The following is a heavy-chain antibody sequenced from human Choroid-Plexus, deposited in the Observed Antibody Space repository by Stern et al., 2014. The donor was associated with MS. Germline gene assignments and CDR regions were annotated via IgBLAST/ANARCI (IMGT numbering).Heavy chain of an antibody. J-gene: IGHJ4*02. Sequence: QVPLVESGGGVVQPGRPLRLSCAASGFSFSRFGMHWVRQAPGKGLEWVALISYDGSKDYADSVKGRFAISRDNSKNTLYLQMNSLRAEDTAVYYCAKDRQYLTFFFHFWGQGSLVTVSS. V-gene: IGHV3-30*18. CDR1: GFSFSRFG. D-gene: IGHD2/OR15-2a*01. CDR2: ISYDGSK. CDR3: AKDRQYLTFFFHF.